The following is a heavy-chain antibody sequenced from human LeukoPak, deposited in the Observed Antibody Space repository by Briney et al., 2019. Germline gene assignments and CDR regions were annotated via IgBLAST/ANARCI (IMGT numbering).Heavy chain of an antibody. V-gene: IGHV3-7*03. CDR2: IKQDGSEK. Sequence: GGSLRLSCAASGFTFSSYWMSWVRQAPGKGLEWVANIKQDGSEKYYVDSVKGRFTISRDNAKNSLYLQMNSLRAEDTAVYYCARPSSFNSGYDEDDYWGQGTLVTVSS. CDR1: GFTFSSYW. D-gene: IGHD5-12*01. CDR3: ARPSSFNSGYDEDDY. J-gene: IGHJ4*02.